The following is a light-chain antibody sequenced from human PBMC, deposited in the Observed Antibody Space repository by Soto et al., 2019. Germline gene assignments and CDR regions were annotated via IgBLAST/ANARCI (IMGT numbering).Light chain of an antibody. V-gene: IGLV1-44*01. CDR3: AAWDDSLNGWV. J-gene: IGLJ3*02. Sequence: QSVLTQPPSASGTPGQRVTISCSGSRSNIGTNYVYWYQQLPGTAPKLLIYSNNQRPSGVPDRFSGSKSGTSASLAISGLQSEDEADYYCAAWDDSLNGWVFGGGTKVTVL. CDR1: RSNIGTNY. CDR2: SNN.